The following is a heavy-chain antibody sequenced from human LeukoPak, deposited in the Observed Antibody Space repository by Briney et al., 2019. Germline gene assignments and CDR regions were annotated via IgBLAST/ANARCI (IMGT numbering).Heavy chain of an antibody. D-gene: IGHD1-26*01. V-gene: IGHV3-21*06. CDR1: GFTFSSHG. CDR3: ARDPYSGNYGAYYYYYMDV. CDR2: ITSSSSYI. Sequence: PGGSLRLSCAASGFTFSSHGMNWVRQAPGKGLEWVSSITSSSSYIYYADSVKGRFTISRDNAKNSLYLQMDSLRVEDTAVYYCARDPYSGNYGAYYYYYMDVWGKGTTVTISS. J-gene: IGHJ6*03.